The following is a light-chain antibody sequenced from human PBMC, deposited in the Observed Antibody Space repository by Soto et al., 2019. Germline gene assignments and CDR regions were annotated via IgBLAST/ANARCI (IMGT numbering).Light chain of an antibody. CDR3: AAWDDSLSAVV. CDR1: SSNIGSNY. Sequence: QSVLTQPPSACGTPGQRVTISCSGSSSNIGSNYVYWYQQLPGTAPKLLIYRNNQRPSGVPDRFSGSKSGTSASLAISGLRSEDEADYYCAAWDDSLSAVVFGGGTQLTVL. CDR2: RNN. J-gene: IGLJ2*01. V-gene: IGLV1-47*01.